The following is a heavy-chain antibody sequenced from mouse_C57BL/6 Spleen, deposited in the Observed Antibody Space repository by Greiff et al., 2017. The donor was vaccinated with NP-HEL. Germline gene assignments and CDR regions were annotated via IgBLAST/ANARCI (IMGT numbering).Heavy chain of an antibody. V-gene: IGHV2-6*01. Sequence: VKLMESGPGLVAPSQSLSLTCTVSGFSLTSYGVDWVRQSPGKGLEWLGVIWGVGSTTYNSALKSRLSISKDNSKSQVFLKMNSLQTDDTAMYYCASGDYDGKFAYWGQGTLVTVSA. D-gene: IGHD2-4*01. CDR2: IWGVGST. CDR1: GFSLTSYG. CDR3: ASGDYDGKFAY. J-gene: IGHJ3*01.